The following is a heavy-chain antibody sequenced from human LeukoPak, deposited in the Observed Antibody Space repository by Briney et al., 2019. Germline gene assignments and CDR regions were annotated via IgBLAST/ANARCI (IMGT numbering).Heavy chain of an antibody. J-gene: IGHJ4*02. CDR3: ARDDPAQSAFDY. V-gene: IGHV3-30-3*01. Sequence: PGRSLRLSCAASGFTLSSYAMHWVCQAPGKGLEWVAVISYDGSNKYYADSVKGRFTISRDNSKNTLYLQMNSLRAEDTAVYYCARDDPAQSAFDYWGQGTLVTVSS. CDR2: ISYDGSNK. CDR1: GFTLSSYA.